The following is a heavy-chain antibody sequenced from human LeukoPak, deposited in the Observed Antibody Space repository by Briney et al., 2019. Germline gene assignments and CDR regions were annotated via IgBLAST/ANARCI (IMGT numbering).Heavy chain of an antibody. CDR1: GGSSGGYY. CDR3: AREVPGRGGDI. J-gene: IGHJ3*02. CDR2: INHSGST. D-gene: IGHD3-10*01. V-gene: IGHV4-34*01. Sequence: SETLSLTCALYGGSSGGYYWSWIRQPPGNGLEWIGEINHSGSTNYNPSLKSRVTISVDTSKNQVSLKLSSVTAADTAVYYCAREVPGRGGDIWGQGTMVTVSS.